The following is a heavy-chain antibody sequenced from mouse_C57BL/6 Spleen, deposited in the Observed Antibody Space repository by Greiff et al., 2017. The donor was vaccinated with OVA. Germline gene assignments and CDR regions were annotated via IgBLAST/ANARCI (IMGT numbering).Heavy chain of an antibody. CDR2: FYPGDGDT. J-gene: IGHJ3*01. CDR3: ASDYYGPHTGAY. V-gene: IGHV1-80*01. Sequence: QVQLQQSGAELVKPGASVKISCKASGYAFSSYWMNWVKQRPGKGLEWIGQFYPGDGDTNYNGKFKGKATLTADKSSSTAYMQLSSLTSEDSAVYFGASDYYGPHTGAYWGQGTLVTVSA. D-gene: IGHD2-1*01. CDR1: GYAFSSYW.